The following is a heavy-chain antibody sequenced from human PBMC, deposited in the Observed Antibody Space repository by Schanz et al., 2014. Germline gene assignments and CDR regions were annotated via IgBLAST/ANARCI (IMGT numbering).Heavy chain of an antibody. CDR3: ASADYTNYFDY. Sequence: QVQLVESGGGVVQPGRSLRLSCAASGFTFSAYGMHWVRQAPGKGLEWVAVISYDGRSKDYADSVKGRFTISRDNSKNTVFLQMNSLRGEDTAVYYCASADYTNYFDYWGQGTLVTVSS. D-gene: IGHD4-4*01. J-gene: IGHJ4*02. V-gene: IGHV3-30*19. CDR2: ISYDGRSK. CDR1: GFTFSAYG.